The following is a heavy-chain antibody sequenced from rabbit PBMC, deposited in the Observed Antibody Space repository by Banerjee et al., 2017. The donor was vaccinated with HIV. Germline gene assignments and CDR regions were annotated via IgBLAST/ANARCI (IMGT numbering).Heavy chain of an antibody. D-gene: IGHD4-2*01. V-gene: IGHV1S40*01. J-gene: IGHJ4*01. CDR1: GFSFSSSYC. CDR2: IDAGASRST. CDR3: AGGTGGAGDGLNL. Sequence: QSLEESGGDLVEPGASLTLTCKASGFSFSSSYCMCWVRQAPGKGLEWIACIDAGASRSTYYASWAKGRFTISKTSSPTVTLQMTSLTAADTATYFCAGGTGGAGDGLNLWGQGTLVTVS.